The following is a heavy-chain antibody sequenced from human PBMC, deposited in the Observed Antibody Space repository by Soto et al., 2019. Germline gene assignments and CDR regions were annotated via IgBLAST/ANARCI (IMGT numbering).Heavy chain of an antibody. Sequence: PGGSLRLSCAASGFTFSSYGMHWVRQAPGKGLEWVAVISYDGSNKYYADSVKGRFTISRDNSKNTLYLQMNSLRAGDTAVYYCAKDLQDIVVVTDDIIRGYYYYGMDVWGQGTTVTVSS. J-gene: IGHJ6*02. CDR3: AKDLQDIVVVTDDIIRGYYYYGMDV. D-gene: IGHD2-2*02. CDR2: ISYDGSNK. CDR1: GFTFSSYG. V-gene: IGHV3-30*18.